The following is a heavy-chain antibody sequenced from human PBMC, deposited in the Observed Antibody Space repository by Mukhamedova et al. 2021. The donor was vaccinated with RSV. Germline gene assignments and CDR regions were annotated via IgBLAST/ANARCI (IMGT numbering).Heavy chain of an antibody. D-gene: IGHD6-19*01. J-gene: IGHJ4*02. Sequence: GKGLEWVSAISGSGGSTYYADSVKGRFTISRDNSKNTLYLQMNSLRAEDTAVYYCAKPLWHSSGWYFDYWGQGTLVTVSS. V-gene: IGHV3-23*01. CDR2: ISGSGGST. CDR3: AKPLWHSSGWYFDY.